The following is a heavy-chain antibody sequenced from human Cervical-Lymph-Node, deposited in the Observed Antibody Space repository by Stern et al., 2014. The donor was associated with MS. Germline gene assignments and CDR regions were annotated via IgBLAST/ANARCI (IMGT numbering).Heavy chain of an antibody. Sequence: QVQLQESGPGLVKPSEALSLTCVVSGDSISSNNWWSWVRQSPAKGLEWIGKISHNGRTNYNPSLKSRVTISVDKSMSQIYLRLDSVTAADTAVYYCARVGHYSDYLDFWGQGILVTVSS. D-gene: IGHD5-18*01. CDR3: ARVGHYSDYLDF. CDR1: GDSISSNNW. J-gene: IGHJ4*02. V-gene: IGHV4-4*02. CDR2: ISHNGRT.